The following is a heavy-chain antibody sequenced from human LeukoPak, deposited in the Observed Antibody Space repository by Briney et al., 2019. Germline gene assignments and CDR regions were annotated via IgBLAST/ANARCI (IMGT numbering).Heavy chain of an antibody. V-gene: IGHV7-4-1*02. J-gene: IGHJ1*01. Sequence: ASVKVSCKASGYTFTSYAMNWVRQAPGQGLEWMGWINTNTGNPTYAQGFTGRFVFSLDTSVSTAYLQISSLKAEDTAVYYCARDGGYDYVWGSYRLEDFQHWGQGTLVTVSS. CDR3: ARDGGYDYVWGSYRLEDFQH. CDR1: GYTFTSYA. D-gene: IGHD3-16*02. CDR2: INTNTGNP.